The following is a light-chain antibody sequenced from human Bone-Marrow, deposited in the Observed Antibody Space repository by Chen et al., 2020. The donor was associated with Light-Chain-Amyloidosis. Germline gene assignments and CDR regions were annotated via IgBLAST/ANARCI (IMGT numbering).Light chain of an antibody. CDR1: QTISSNY. Sequence: EIVLTQSPGTLSLSPGEGANLSCRASQTISSNYLTWYQQKFGQAPRLLIYGSSSRATGIPDRCTGSGSGTDFTLTINRLEPEEFAMYYCKQYGTSPLTFGGGTKVEIK. J-gene: IGKJ4*01. V-gene: IGKV3-20*01. CDR3: KQYGTSPLT. CDR2: GSS.